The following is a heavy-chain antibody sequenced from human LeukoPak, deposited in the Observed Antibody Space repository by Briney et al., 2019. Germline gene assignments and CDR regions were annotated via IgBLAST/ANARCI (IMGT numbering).Heavy chain of an antibody. D-gene: IGHD6-13*01. CDR1: GGSISSSSYY. J-gene: IGHJ4*02. Sequence: SETLSLTCTVSGGSISSSSYYWGWIRQPPGKGLEWIGSIYYSGSTYYNPSLKSRVTISVDTSKNQFSLKLSSVTAADTAVYYCGRQAVGAAAGEGDFDYWGQGTLVTVSS. V-gene: IGHV4-39*01. CDR2: IYYSGST. CDR3: GRQAVGAAAGEGDFDY.